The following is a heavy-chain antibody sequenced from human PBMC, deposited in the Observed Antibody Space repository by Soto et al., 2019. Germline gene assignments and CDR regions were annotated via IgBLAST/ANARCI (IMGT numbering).Heavy chain of an antibody. D-gene: IGHD4-17*01. CDR2: IYYSGST. V-gene: IGHV4-59*01. CDR3: ARGGFYGVIFDY. J-gene: IGHJ4*02. Sequence: SETLSLTCTVSDGSISSYYWSWIRQPPGKGLEWIGYIYYSGSTNYNPSLKSRVTISVDTSKNQFSLKLSSVTAADTAVYYCARGGFYGVIFDYWGQGTLVTVSS. CDR1: DGSISSYY.